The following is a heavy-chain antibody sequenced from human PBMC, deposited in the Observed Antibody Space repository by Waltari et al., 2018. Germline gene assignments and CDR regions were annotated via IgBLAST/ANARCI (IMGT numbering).Heavy chain of an antibody. V-gene: IGHV3-21*01. D-gene: IGHD3-22*01. Sequence: EVQLVESGGGLVKPGGSLRLSCAASGFTFSSYSLNWVRQAPGKGLEWVSSISSSSSYIYYADSVKGRFTISRDNAKNSLYLQMNSLRAEDTAVYYCARANYYDSSGYPLLFDYWGQGTLVTVSS. CDR1: GFTFSSYS. CDR3: ARANYYDSSGYPLLFDY. CDR2: ISSSSSYI. J-gene: IGHJ4*02.